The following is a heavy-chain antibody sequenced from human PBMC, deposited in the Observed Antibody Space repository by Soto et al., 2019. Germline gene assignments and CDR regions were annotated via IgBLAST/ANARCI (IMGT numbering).Heavy chain of an antibody. CDR2: INAGNGNT. CDR1: GYTFTSYA. D-gene: IGHD3-22*01. V-gene: IGHV1-3*01. Sequence: ASGKVSCKASGYTFTSYAMHWVRQAPGQRLEWMGWINAGNGNTKYSQKFQGRVTITRDTSASTAYMELSSLRSEDTAVYYCSRGPYDSSGYYRDYYYYGMDVWGHGTTVTFSS. J-gene: IGHJ6*02. CDR3: SRGPYDSSGYYRDYYYYGMDV.